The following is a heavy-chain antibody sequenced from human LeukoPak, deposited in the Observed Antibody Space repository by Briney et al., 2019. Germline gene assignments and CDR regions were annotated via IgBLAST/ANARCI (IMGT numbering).Heavy chain of an antibody. D-gene: IGHD6-19*01. CDR2: ISSSGSTM. Sequence: GRSLRLSCAASGFTSSSYEMNWVRQAHGEGLEWDSYISSSGSTMHYAGSGKGRLTLSRDQAKNSLYLQMNSQRTTDTAVFYCARHLQQWPDYSGQGTLVTASS. CDR3: ARHLQQWPDY. J-gene: IGHJ4*02. CDR1: GFTSSSYE. V-gene: IGHV3-48*03.